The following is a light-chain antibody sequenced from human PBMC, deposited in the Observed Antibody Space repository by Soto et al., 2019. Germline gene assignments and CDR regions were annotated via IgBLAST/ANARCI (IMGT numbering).Light chain of an antibody. CDR2: DAS. J-gene: IGKJ5*01. Sequence: IQVTQSPSAISAKIGDRVTITCRASQGISNHLVWFQQKAGQFPKRLIYDASVLQVGVSSRFSGSGSGTDFTLTISGLQPEDFATYYCLHHHNFPITFGQGGLLEIK. CDR1: QGISNH. CDR3: LHHHNFPIT. V-gene: IGKV1-17*03.